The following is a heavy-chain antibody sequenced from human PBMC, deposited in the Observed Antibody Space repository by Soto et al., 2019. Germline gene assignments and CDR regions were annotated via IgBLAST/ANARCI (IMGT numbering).Heavy chain of an antibody. CDR1: GGSISSGGYS. CDR3: ARWFDP. CDR2: ISYSGGT. Sequence: QLQLQESGSGLVKPSQTLSLTCAVSGGSISSGGYSWSWIRQLPGKGLEWNGYISYSGGTYYNPSLKIRVTISVDRSKNQFSLKLSSVTAADTAVYYCARWFDPWGQGTLVTVSS. J-gene: IGHJ5*02. V-gene: IGHV4-30-2*01.